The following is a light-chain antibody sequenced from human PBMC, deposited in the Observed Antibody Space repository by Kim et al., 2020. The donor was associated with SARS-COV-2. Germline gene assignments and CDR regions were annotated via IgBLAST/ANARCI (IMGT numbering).Light chain of an antibody. CDR3: QVWDDSNDHVV. J-gene: IGLJ2*01. CDR1: KIESKS. CDR2: YDS. Sequence: APGRRATIVCEGSKIESKSVHWYQQKPGRAPILLISYDSARPSGIPGRFSGSNSGNTATLTVNWVEAGDEADYYCQVWDDSNDHVVFGGGTQLTVL. V-gene: IGLV3-21*04.